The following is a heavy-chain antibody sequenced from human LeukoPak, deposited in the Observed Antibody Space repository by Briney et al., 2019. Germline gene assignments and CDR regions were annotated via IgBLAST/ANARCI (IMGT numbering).Heavy chain of an antibody. CDR1: GDSVSSTSTA. V-gene: IGHV6-1*01. CDR3: ARCYYGSGNKNGMDV. J-gene: IGHJ6*02. D-gene: IGHD3-10*01. Sequence: SQTLSLTCALSGDSVSSTSTAWNWIRQSPSRGLEWLGRTYYRSKWYNEYAGSVKSRITINPDTSKNQFSLQLNSVTPEDTAVYYCARCYYGSGNKNGMDVWGQGTTVTVS. CDR2: TYYRSKWYN.